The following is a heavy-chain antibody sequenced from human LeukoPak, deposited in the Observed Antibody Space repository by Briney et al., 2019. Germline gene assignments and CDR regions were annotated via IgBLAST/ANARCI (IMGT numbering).Heavy chain of an antibody. D-gene: IGHD5-18*01. CDR3: ARVVWGYSYGYYFDY. V-gene: IGHV4-59*01. J-gene: IGHJ4*02. CDR1: GGSISSYY. Sequence: SETLSLTCTVSGGSISSYYWSWVRQPPGKGLEWIGYIYYSGRTNYNPSLKSRVTISVDTSKDRFSLKLRSVTAADTAVYYCARVVWGYSYGYYFDYWGQGTLVTVSS. CDR2: IYYSGRT.